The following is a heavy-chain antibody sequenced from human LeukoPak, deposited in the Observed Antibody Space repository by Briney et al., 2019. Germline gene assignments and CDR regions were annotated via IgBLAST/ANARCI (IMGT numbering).Heavy chain of an antibody. J-gene: IGHJ4*02. D-gene: IGHD5-18*01. CDR2: ISGSGSTI. CDR3: ARVRSGYSHENYFDY. V-gene: IGHV3-48*03. CDR1: GFTFSNYA. Sequence: PGGSLRLSCAASGFTFSNYAMNWVRQAPGKGLEWVSYISGSGSTIYYADSVKGRFTISRDNAKDSLYLQMNSLRAEDTAVYYCARVRSGYSHENYFDYWGQGTLVTVSS.